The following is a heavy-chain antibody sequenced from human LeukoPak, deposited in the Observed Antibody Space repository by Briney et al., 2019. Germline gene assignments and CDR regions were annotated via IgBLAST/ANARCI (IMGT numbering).Heavy chain of an antibody. Sequence: GASVKVSCKASGYTFTGYYMHWVRQAPGQGLEWMGWINPNSGGTNYAQKFQGRVTMTRDTSISTAYMELSRLRSDDTAVYYCARSALGIQLWLRSSSDWGQGTLVTVSS. CDR3: ARSALGIQLWLRSSSD. CDR2: INPNSGGT. CDR1: GYTFTGYY. D-gene: IGHD5-18*01. J-gene: IGHJ4*02. V-gene: IGHV1-2*02.